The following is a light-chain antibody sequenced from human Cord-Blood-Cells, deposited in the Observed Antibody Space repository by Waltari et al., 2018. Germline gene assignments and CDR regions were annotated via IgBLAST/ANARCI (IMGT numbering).Light chain of an antibody. CDR1: QSVSRN. CDR3: QQYNNWPRT. J-gene: IGKJ1*01. V-gene: IGKV3-15*01. CDR2: GAS. Sequence: EIVLTQSPATLSGSPGARATLSCRASQSVSRNLALDKQKPGQSPRLLLYGASTRTTGMPARFSGSGSGTEFTLTISGLQSEDFAVYYCQQYNNWPRTFGQGTKVEIK.